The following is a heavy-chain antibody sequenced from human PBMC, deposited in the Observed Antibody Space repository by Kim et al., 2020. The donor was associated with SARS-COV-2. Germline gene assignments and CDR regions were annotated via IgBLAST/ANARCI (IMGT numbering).Heavy chain of an antibody. D-gene: IGHD3-10*01. CDR2: ISYSGSNK. Sequence: GGSLRLSCAASGFTFSSCGINWVRQAPGKGLEWVAFISYSGSNKNYADSVKGRFTISRDNAKNSLYLQMNSLRAEDTAVYYCARDPGGGLRGLTDS. V-gene: IGHV3-30*03. J-gene: IGHJ5*01. CDR1: GFTFSSCG. CDR3: ARDPGGGLRGLTDS.